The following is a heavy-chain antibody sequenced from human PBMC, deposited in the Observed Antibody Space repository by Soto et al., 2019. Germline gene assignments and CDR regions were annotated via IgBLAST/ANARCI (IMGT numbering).Heavy chain of an antibody. V-gene: IGHV3-48*02. Sequence: PGGSLRLSCAASGFTFSTYNLNWVRQAPGRGLEWISYISSSSSAIYYADSVKGRFTVSRDNAKSSLYLQMNTLRDEDTAVYHCARQDYHDSSGWRYWGQGTPVTVSS. D-gene: IGHD3-22*01. CDR2: ISSSSSAI. CDR1: GFTFSTYN. J-gene: IGHJ4*02. CDR3: ARQDYHDSSGWRY.